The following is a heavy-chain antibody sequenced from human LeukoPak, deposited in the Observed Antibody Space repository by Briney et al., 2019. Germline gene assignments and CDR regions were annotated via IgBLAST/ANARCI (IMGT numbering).Heavy chain of an antibody. CDR3: ARDTSSPYSNHQWFDP. D-gene: IGHD4-11*01. V-gene: IGHV3-30*03. CDR1: GFTFSSYG. J-gene: IGHJ5*02. Sequence: GGSLRLSCAASGFTFSSYGMHWVRQAPGKGPEWVAVISYDGSNKYYADSVKGRFTISRDNSKNTLYLQINSLRPEDTAVYYCARDTSSPYSNHQWFDPWGQGTLVTVSS. CDR2: ISYDGSNK.